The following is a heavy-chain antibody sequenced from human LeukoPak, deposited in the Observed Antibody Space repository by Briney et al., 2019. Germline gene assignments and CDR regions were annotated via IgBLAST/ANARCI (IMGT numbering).Heavy chain of an antibody. D-gene: IGHD4-17*01. J-gene: IGHJ4*02. CDR3: AKEGHYGDYVSLTDY. V-gene: IGHV3-30*02. Sequence: GGSLRLSCAASGFTFSTYGMHWVRQAPGKGREWVAFIRFDGTNKYYADSVKGRFTISRDNSKNTLYLQMNSLRAEDTAVYYCAKEGHYGDYVSLTDYWGQGTLVTVSS. CDR2: IRFDGTNK. CDR1: GFTFSTYG.